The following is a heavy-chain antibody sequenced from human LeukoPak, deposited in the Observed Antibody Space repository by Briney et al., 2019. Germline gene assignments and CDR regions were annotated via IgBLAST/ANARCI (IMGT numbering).Heavy chain of an antibody. J-gene: IGHJ6*02. CDR3: ALVATSIADDTLRLDV. CDR1: GYTFTFYY. CDR2: INPNSGGT. D-gene: IGHD6-6*01. Sequence: GASVKVSCTASGYTFTFYYMHWVRQAPGQELKWMGWINPNSGGTNYSQKFQGRVTMTRDTSISTAYMELSRLRSDDTAVYYCALVATSIADDTLRLDVWGQGTTVTVSS. V-gene: IGHV1-2*02.